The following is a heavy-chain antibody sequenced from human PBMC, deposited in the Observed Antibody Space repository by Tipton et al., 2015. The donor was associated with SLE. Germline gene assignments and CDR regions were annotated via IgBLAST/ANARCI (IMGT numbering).Heavy chain of an antibody. Sequence: TLSLTCTVSGGSISRYYWGWIRQPAGKGLAWIGRIYTGGNTKYNPPPASRVTLSVDASKNHFSLKLISVTAADTAVYYCAREFLNPVTTVHYYFDLWGRGTLVTVSS. CDR2: IYTGGNT. J-gene: IGHJ2*01. D-gene: IGHD4-11*01. CDR3: AREFLNPVTTVHYYFDL. CDR1: GGSISRYY. V-gene: IGHV4-4*07.